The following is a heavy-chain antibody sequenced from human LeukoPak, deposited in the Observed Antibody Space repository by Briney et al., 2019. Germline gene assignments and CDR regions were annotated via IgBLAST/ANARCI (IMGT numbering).Heavy chain of an antibody. J-gene: IGHJ6*03. CDR2: IYAGDSDA. V-gene: IGHV5-51*01. CDR3: ARVPETKYFFYYYYMDV. Sequence: GESLKISCNVSGDTFTTYWIAWVRQMPGKGLEWMGIIYAGDSDAKYNPSFQGQVTFSVDKSAGTAFLQWHSLQASDTAMYYCARVPETKYFFYYYYMDVWGKGTTVAVSS. D-gene: IGHD2-2*01. CDR1: GDTFTTYW.